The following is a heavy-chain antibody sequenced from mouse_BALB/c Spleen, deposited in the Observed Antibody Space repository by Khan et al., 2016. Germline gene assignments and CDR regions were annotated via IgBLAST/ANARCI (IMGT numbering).Heavy chain of an antibody. CDR2: IDPANGNT. J-gene: IGHJ2*01. CDR3: ASLYYGYDGY. D-gene: IGHD2-2*01. V-gene: IGHV14-3*02. CDR1: GFNFKDTY. Sequence: VQLQQSGAELVKPGASVKLSCTASGFNFKDTYMHWVKQRPEQGLEWIGRIDPANGNTKYDPKFQGKATITADTSSNTAYLQLSSLTSEVTAVYDCASLYYGYDGYWGQGTTLTVSS.